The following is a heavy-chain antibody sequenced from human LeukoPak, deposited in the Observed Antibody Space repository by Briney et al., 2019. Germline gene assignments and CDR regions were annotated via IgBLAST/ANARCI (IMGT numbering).Heavy chain of an antibody. CDR2: IYYSGST. V-gene: IGHV4-59*12. J-gene: IGHJ6*02. D-gene: IGHD4-11*01. Sequence: SETLSLTCTVSGGSISSYYWSWIRQPPGKGLEWIGYIYYSGSTNYNPSLKSRVTISVDTSKNQFSLKLSSVTAADTAVYYCARDVTLGDYSNYDVHYYYYGMDVWGQGTTVTVSS. CDR1: GGSISSYY. CDR3: ARDVTLGDYSNYDVHYYYYGMDV.